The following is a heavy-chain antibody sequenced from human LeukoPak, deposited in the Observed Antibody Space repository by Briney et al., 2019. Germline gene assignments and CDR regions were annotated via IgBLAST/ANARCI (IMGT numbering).Heavy chain of an antibody. V-gene: IGHV5-51*01. D-gene: IGHD4-17*01. J-gene: IGHJ4*02. CDR3: ARRNDYGDSLYFDY. Sequence: GESLKISCKGSGYSFSSYWIGWVLQMPGKGLEWMGIIYPGDSDTRYSPSFQGQVTISADKSISTAYLQWSSLQASDTAMYYCARRNDYGDSLYFDYWGQGTLVTVSS. CDR1: GYSFSSYW. CDR2: IYPGDSDT.